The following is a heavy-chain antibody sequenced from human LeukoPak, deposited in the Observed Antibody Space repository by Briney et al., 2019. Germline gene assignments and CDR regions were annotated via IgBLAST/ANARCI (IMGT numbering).Heavy chain of an antibody. CDR2: ISGSGGST. CDR3: AKDLVVVTASGAFDI. J-gene: IGHJ3*02. Sequence: GGPLRLSCAASGLTISTHDMTWVRQAPGKGLEWVSAISGSGGSTYYADSVKGRFTISRDNSKNTLYLQMNSLRAEDTAVYYCAKDLVVVTASGAFDIWGQGTMVTVSS. CDR1: GLTISTHD. D-gene: IGHD2-21*02. V-gene: IGHV3-23*01.